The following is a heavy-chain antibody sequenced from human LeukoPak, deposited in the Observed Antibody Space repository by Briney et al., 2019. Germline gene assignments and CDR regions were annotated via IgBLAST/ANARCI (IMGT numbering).Heavy chain of an antibody. J-gene: IGHJ4*02. D-gene: IGHD2-2*01. CDR3: ARESDQDIVVVPAVDY. CDR2: MHPNSSGT. Sequence: ASVKVSCKASGYTFTGYSMHWVRQATGQGLEWVGWMHPNSSGTNYTEKWQGRVTMTRDTSISTAYMELSRLRSDDTAVYYCARESDQDIVVVPAVDYWGQGTLVTVSS. V-gene: IGHV1-2*02. CDR1: GYTFTGYS.